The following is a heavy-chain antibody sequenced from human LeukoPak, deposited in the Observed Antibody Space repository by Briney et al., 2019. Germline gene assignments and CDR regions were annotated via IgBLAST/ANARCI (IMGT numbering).Heavy chain of an antibody. Sequence: PSETLSLTCTVSGGSISSYYWSWIRQPAGKGLEWIGRIYTSGSTNYNPSLKSRVTMSVDTSKNQFSLKLSSVTAADTAVYYCARAWRYCSSTSSQQLDYDSSGYYWWDQGSLVTVSS. CDR1: GGSISSYY. CDR3: ARAWRYCSSTSSQQLDYDSSGYYW. D-gene: IGHD3-22*01. J-gene: IGHJ4*02. V-gene: IGHV4-4*07. CDR2: IYTSGST.